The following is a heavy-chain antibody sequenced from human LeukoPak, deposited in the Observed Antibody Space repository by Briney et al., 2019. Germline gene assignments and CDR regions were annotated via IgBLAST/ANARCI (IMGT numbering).Heavy chain of an antibody. V-gene: IGHV3-23*01. D-gene: IGHD2-2*02. CDR1: EFTFSSYG. J-gene: IGHJ4*02. Sequence: GGSLRLSCAASEFTFSSYGMSWVRQAPGKGLEWVSAISGSGGSTYYADSVKGRFTISRDNSKNTLYLQMNSLRAEDTAVYYCAKLGCSSTSCYRRLLDYWGQGTLVTASS. CDR2: ISGSGGST. CDR3: AKLGCSSTSCYRRLLDY.